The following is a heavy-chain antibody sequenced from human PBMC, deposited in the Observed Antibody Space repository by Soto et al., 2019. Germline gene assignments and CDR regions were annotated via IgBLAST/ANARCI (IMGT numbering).Heavy chain of an antibody. Sequence: GESLKISCKGSGYTFTSYWIGRVRQMPGKGLEWMGIIYPGDSDTEYSPSFQGQVTISADKSTSTVYLQWSSLKASDTAMYYCARQMNPGYFDWQLFYAFNIWGHGTMVTVSS. CDR3: ARQMNPGYFDWQLFYAFNI. J-gene: IGHJ3*02. CDR1: GYTFTSYW. CDR2: IYPGDSDT. V-gene: IGHV5-51*01. D-gene: IGHD3-9*01.